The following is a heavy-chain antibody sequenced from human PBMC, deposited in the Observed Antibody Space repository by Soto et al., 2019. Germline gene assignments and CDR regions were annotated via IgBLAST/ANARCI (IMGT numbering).Heavy chain of an antibody. CDR1: GFAFGSYW. V-gene: IGHV3-74*01. D-gene: IGHD1-1*01. CDR3: LSDPRHWNEFADQ. J-gene: IGHJ4*02. Sequence: VQLVESGGGLVQPGGSLRLSCAASGFAFGSYWMHWVRQAPGKGLVWVSRISQDGTIATQADSVKGRFTISRDNAKNTLYLQMNSLRADDTAVYDCLSDPRHWNEFADQWGQGTLVTVSS. CDR2: ISQDGTIA.